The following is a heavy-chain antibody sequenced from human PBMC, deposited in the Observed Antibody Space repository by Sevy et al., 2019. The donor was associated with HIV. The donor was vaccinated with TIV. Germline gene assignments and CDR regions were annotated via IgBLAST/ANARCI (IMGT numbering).Heavy chain of an antibody. Sequence: GGCLRLSCAASGFTFDDYGMSWVRQAPGKGLEWVSGINWNGGSTGYADSVKGRFTISRDNAKNSLYLQMNSLRAEDTALYYCARDSVVRGVMFFGSFDPWGQGTLVTVSS. CDR2: INWNGGST. V-gene: IGHV3-20*04. CDR1: GFTFDDYG. J-gene: IGHJ5*02. CDR3: ARDSVVRGVMFFGSFDP. D-gene: IGHD3-10*01.